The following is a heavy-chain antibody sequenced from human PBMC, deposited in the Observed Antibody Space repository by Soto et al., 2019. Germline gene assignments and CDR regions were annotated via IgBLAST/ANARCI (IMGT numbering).Heavy chain of an antibody. V-gene: IGHV4-30-2*01. Sequence: SETLSLTCAVSGGSISSGGYSWSWIRQPPGKGLEWIGYIYHSGSTYYNPSLKSRVTISVDRSKNQFSLKLSSVTAADTAVYYCARGWGGATIPEGDNWFDPWGQGTLVTVSS. D-gene: IGHD5-12*01. CDR2: IYHSGST. CDR3: ARGWGGATIPEGDNWFDP. CDR1: GGSISSGGYS. J-gene: IGHJ5*02.